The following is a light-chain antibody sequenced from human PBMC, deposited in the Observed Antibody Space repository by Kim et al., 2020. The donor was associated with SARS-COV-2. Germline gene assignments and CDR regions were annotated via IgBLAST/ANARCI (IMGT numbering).Light chain of an antibody. Sequence: PGGTVTRTCATSTGGVASDRYPSWVQQRPGQAPRTMIYDTSKKPALTPARFAGSLQGDRAALTFSGEQPEDEDDYYGLLYYSGDRVFGRGTQLTVL. CDR1: TGGVASDRY. V-gene: IGLV7-46*01. CDR2: DTS. J-gene: IGLJ3*02. CDR3: LLYYSGDRV.